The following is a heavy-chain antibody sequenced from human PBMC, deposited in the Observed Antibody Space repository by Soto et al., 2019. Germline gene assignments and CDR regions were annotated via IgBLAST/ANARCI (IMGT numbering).Heavy chain of an antibody. D-gene: IGHD6-19*01. J-gene: IGHJ4*02. Sequence: SETLFLTCTVSGGSISSSSYYWGWIRQPPGKGLEWIGSIYYSGSTYYNPSLKSRVTISVDTSKNQFSLKLSSVTAADTAVYYCATTIAVAGGTLGGFSDYWGQGTLVTVSS. CDR2: IYYSGST. CDR3: ATTIAVAGGTLGGFSDY. CDR1: GGSISSSSYY. V-gene: IGHV4-39*01.